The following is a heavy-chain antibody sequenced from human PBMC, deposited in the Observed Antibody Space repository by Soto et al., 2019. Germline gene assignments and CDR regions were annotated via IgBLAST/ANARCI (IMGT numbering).Heavy chain of an antibody. Sequence: QVQLVESGGGVVQPGRSLRLSCAASGFTFSSYGMHWVRQAPGKGLEWVAVIWYDGSNKYYADSVKGRFTISRDNSKNTLYLQMNSLRAEDTAVYYCARGLGIAVAGNGDYWGQGTLVTVSS. J-gene: IGHJ4*02. V-gene: IGHV3-33*01. CDR3: ARGLGIAVAGNGDY. CDR1: GFTFSSYG. D-gene: IGHD6-19*01. CDR2: IWYDGSNK.